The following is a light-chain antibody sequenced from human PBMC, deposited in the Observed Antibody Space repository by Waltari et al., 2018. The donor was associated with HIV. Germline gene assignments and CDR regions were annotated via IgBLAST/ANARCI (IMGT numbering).Light chain of an antibody. V-gene: IGKV4-1*01. CDR3: QQYYSFPLT. J-gene: IGKJ4*01. CDR2: WAS. CDR1: QTVLHSSSNNNH. Sequence: DIARTQSPGSLAVSLGEKVASNCNSSQTVLHSSSNNNHLAWYQQKAGQRPNLLIYWASTRESGVPDRFIVSGSPPSFSLTLASLHAEAVSVYYCQQYYSFPLTFGGGTAVEIK.